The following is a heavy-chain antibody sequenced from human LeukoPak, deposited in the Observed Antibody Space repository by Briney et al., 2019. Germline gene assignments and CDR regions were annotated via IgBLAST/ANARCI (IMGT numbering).Heavy chain of an antibody. CDR3: ARHATAYGSSWFDY. Sequence: PSETLSLTCTVSGDSISSSYWNWIRQPPGKGLEWIGYFYYSGSTNYNPSLKSRVTISVDTSRNQFSLKLSSVTAADTAVYYCARHATAYGSSWFDYWGQGTLVTVSS. V-gene: IGHV4-59*08. D-gene: IGHD6-13*01. CDR2: FYYSGST. CDR1: GDSISSSY. J-gene: IGHJ4*02.